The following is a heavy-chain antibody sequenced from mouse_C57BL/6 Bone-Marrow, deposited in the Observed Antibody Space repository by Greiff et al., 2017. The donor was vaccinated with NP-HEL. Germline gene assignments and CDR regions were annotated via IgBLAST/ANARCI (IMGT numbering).Heavy chain of an antibody. J-gene: IGHJ4*01. Sequence: EVMLVESEGGLVQPGSSMKLSCTASGFTFSDYYMAWVRQVPVKGLEWVANINYDGSSTYYLDSLKSRFIISRDNAKNILYLQMSSLKSEDTATYYCAIGPRYYDYDPLYTIDYWGKGTSVTVSS. V-gene: IGHV5-16*01. CDR1: GFTFSDYY. D-gene: IGHD2-4*01. CDR2: INYDGSST. CDR3: AIGPRYYDYDPLYTIDY.